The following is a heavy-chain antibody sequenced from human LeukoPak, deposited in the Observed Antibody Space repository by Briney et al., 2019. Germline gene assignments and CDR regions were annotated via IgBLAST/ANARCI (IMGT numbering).Heavy chain of an antibody. J-gene: IGHJ3*02. CDR3: ATEYYYDSSGYYAFDI. CDR2: IYYSGST. Sequence: SETLSLTCTVSGGSISSYYWSWIRQPPGKGLEWIGYIYYSGSTNYNPSLKSRVTISVDTSKNQFSLKLSSVTAADTAVYYCATEYYYDSSGYYAFDIWGQGTMVTVSS. CDR1: GGSISSYY. V-gene: IGHV4-59*01. D-gene: IGHD3-22*01.